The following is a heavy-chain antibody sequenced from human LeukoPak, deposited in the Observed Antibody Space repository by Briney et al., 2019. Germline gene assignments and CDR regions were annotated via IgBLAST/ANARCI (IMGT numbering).Heavy chain of an antibody. J-gene: IGHJ3*02. D-gene: IGHD3-10*01. CDR3: ARVTGSNRAFDI. Sequence: PGGSLRLSCVASGFTFSNYWMSWVRQAPGKGLEWVANIKQDGSDQYYVDSVKGRITISRDNAKNSLCLQMNSLRAEDTSVYYCARVTGSNRAFDIWGQGTMVTVSS. CDR2: IKQDGSDQ. CDR1: GFTFSNYW. V-gene: IGHV3-7*01.